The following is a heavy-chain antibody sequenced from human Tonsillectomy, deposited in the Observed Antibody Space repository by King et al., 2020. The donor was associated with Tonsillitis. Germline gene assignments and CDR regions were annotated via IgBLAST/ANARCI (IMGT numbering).Heavy chain of an antibody. CDR1: GYSFTNYW. CDR2: IYPGDSDT. Sequence: LQLVQSGAEVKKPGESLKISCKGSGYSFTNYWIGWVRQMPGKGLEWMGIIYPGDSDTRYTPSFQGQVTISADKSISTAYLQWNSLKASDTAMYYCARPPTLSSPSNDYWGQGTLVTVSS. D-gene: IGHD6-6*01. J-gene: IGHJ4*02. V-gene: IGHV5-51*01. CDR3: ARPPTLSSPSNDY.